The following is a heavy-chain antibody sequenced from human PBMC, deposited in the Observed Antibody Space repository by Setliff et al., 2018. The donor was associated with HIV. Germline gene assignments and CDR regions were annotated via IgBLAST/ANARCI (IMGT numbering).Heavy chain of an antibody. CDR1: GVSITNNY. J-gene: IGHJ4*02. V-gene: IGHV4-59*12. Sequence: PSETLSLTCSVSGVSITNNYWTWIRQPPGKGLEWIGYIYYSGSTYYNPSLKSRVTISVDTSKNQFSLKVSSVTAADTAVYYCARDRGGGYNNLDYWGQGTLVTVSS. D-gene: IGHD5-12*01. CDR2: IYYSGST. CDR3: ARDRGGGYNNLDY.